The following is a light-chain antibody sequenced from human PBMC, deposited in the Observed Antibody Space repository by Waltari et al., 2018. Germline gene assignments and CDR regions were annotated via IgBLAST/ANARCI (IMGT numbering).Light chain of an antibody. J-gene: IGKJ2*01. CDR1: HRISSW. V-gene: IGKV1-5*03. CDR2: EAS. CDR3: QQYNTYPYT. Sequence: DIQMTQSPSTLSASVVDRVTITCRASHRISSWLAWYQQKPGKAPNLLIYEASSLQSGVSSRFSGSGSGTEFTLTINSLQPDDFATYYRQQYNTYPYTFGQGTKLEI.